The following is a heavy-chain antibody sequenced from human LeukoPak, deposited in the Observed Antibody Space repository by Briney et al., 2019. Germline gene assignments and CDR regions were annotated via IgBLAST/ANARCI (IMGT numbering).Heavy chain of an antibody. J-gene: IGHJ5*02. D-gene: IGHD1-1*01. CDR2: IYYSGST. V-gene: IGHV4-39*01. CDR1: GGSISSSSYY. Sequence: SETLSVTCTVSGGSISSSSYYWGWIRQPPGKGLEWIGSIYYSGSTYYNPSLKSRVTISVDTSKNQFSLKLSSVTAADTAVYYCARQKRVENWFDPWGQGTLVTVSS. CDR3: ARQKRVENWFDP.